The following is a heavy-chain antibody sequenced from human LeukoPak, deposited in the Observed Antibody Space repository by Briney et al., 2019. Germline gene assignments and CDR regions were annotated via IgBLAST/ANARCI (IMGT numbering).Heavy chain of an antibody. D-gene: IGHD3-22*01. CDR1: GFTFSSYA. CDR2: ISSSSSYI. J-gene: IGHJ4*02. V-gene: IGHV3-21*01. CDR3: ARDNYYDSSGLGY. Sequence: GGSLRLSCAASGFTFSSYAMNWVRQAPGKGLEWVSSISSSSSYIYYADSVKGRFTISRDNAKNSLYLQMNSLRAEDTAVYYCARDNYYDSSGLGYWGQGTLVTVSS.